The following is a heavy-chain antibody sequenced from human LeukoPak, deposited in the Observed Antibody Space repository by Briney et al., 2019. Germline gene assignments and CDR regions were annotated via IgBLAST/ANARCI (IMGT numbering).Heavy chain of an antibody. CDR1: GFTFSSYW. Sequence: PGGSLRLSCAASGFTFSSYWMDWVRQAPGKGLEWVANIKQGGSEMYYVDSVKGRSTISRDNTKNSLFLQMSSLRAEDTAVYFCASSYFDSSTHAYDIWGQGTMVTVSS. V-gene: IGHV3-7*01. D-gene: IGHD3-22*01. CDR2: IKQGGSEM. CDR3: ASSYFDSSTHAYDI. J-gene: IGHJ3*02.